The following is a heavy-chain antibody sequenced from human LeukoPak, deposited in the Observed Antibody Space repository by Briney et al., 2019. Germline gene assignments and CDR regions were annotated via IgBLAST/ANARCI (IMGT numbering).Heavy chain of an antibody. CDR3: AREGYCSGGSCYSTPY. J-gene: IGHJ4*02. Sequence: SETLSLTCTVSGGSISSGSYYWSSIRQPAGKGLEWIGRIYTSGSTNYNPSLKSRVTISVDTSKNQFSLKLSSVTAADTAVYYCAREGYCSGGSCYSTPYWGQGTLVTVSS. D-gene: IGHD2-15*01. CDR2: IYTSGST. V-gene: IGHV4-61*02. CDR1: GGSISSGSYY.